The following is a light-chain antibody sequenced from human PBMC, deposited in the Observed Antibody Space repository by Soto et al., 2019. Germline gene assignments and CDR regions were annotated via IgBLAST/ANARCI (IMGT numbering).Light chain of an antibody. V-gene: IGLV2-14*01. Sequence: QSGQPPPAAESGSPGQSFTISCTGTSTDIGAYNYVSWYQQHPGKAPKLLIYEVTNRPSGVSNRFSGSKSGNTASLTISGLQAEDEANYYCNSYTTLSNRVFGTGTKVTVL. CDR3: NSYTTLSNRV. CDR1: STDIGAYNY. J-gene: IGLJ1*01. CDR2: EVT.